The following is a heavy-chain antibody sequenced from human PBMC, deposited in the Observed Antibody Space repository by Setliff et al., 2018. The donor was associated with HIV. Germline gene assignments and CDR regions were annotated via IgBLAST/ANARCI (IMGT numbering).Heavy chain of an antibody. V-gene: IGHV3-30*02. CDR1: GFTFRLYG. CDR3: AKFKYAINSTYYFDS. CDR2: IQFDGKNQ. J-gene: IGHJ4*02. D-gene: IGHD2-2*01. Sequence: PGGSLRLSCAASGFTFRLYGMHWVRRAPGKGLDWVASIQFDGKNQYYSESVKGRFTISRDNSKSAVDLQMNSLTSEDAAIYYCAKFKYAINSTYYFDSWGRGTLVTVSS.